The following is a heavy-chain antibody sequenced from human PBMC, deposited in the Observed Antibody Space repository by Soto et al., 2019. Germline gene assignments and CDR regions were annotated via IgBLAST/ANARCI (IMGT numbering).Heavy chain of an antibody. D-gene: IGHD4-4*01. Sequence: GASVKVSCKASGGTFSSYTISWVRQAPGQGLEWMGRIIPILGIANYAQKFQGRVTITADKSTSTAYMELSSLRFEDTSVYYCASQIDDYSNYSDDYWGQGTLVTVSS. CDR1: GGTFSSYT. CDR2: IIPILGIA. CDR3: ASQIDDYSNYSDDY. J-gene: IGHJ4*02. V-gene: IGHV1-69*02.